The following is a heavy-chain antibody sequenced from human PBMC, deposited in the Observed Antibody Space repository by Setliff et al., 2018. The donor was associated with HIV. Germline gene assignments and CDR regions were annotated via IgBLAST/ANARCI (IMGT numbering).Heavy chain of an antibody. CDR1: GFIFSDYF. Sequence: GGSLRLSCAGSDSGDSGFIFSDYFMTWVRQAPGKGLEWLCYISSSGTTTYYGDSVKGRFTISRDNSRNTLFLQMNSLRPEDTAVYYCARPDAGQYFDYWGQGTLVTVSS. J-gene: IGHJ4*02. CDR2: ISSSGTTT. D-gene: IGHD6-13*01. V-gene: IGHV3-11*04. CDR3: ARPDAGQYFDY.